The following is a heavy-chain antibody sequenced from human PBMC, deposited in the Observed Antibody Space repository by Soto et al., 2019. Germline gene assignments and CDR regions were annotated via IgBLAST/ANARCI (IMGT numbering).Heavy chain of an antibody. V-gene: IGHV3-73*02. CDR1: GFTFSGSA. J-gene: IGHJ6*02. CDR2: IRSKANSYAT. D-gene: IGHD4-17*01. CDR3: TRHSPYGDLTNYYDGMDV. Sequence: EVQLVESGGGLVQPGGSLKLSCAASGFTFSGSAMHWVRQASGKGRELVGRIRSKANSYATAYAASVKGRFTIPRDDSKNTAYLQMNSLKTEDTAVYYCTRHSPYGDLTNYYDGMDVWGQGTTVTVSS.